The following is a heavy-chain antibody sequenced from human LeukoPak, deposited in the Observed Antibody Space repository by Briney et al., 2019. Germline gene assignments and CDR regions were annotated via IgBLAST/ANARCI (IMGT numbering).Heavy chain of an antibody. CDR3: AREVCKGGSCYSQDYYYYMDV. J-gene: IGHJ6*03. Sequence: ASVKVSCKGSGGTFTSYANSWVWHGPGPGLEWMGGIIPIFGTANYAQKFQGRVTSTADKSTRTAYMELSSLRSEDTAVYYCAREVCKGGSCYSQDYYYYMDVWGKGTTVTISS. D-gene: IGHD2-15*01. V-gene: IGHV1-69*06. CDR1: GGTFTSYA. CDR2: IIPIFGTA.